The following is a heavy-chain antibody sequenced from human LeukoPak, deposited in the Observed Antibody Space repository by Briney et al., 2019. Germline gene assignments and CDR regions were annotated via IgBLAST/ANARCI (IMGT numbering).Heavy chain of an antibody. CDR1: GYSFTNYW. D-gene: IGHD1-26*01. Sequence: AGESLQISCQGSGYSFTNYWIGWVRQMPGKGLEWMGIIYPGDSHTTYSPSFQGQVTISADKSISTVYLQWNSLKASDTAMYYCARRGGGSRGYSNYMDVWGKGTTVTVSS. V-gene: IGHV5-51*01. J-gene: IGHJ6*03. CDR3: ARRGGGSRGYSNYMDV. CDR2: IYPGDSHT.